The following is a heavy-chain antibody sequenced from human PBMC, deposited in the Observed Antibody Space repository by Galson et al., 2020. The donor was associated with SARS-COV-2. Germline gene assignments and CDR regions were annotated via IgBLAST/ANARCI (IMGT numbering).Heavy chain of an antibody. CDR1: GGSISSGGYY. J-gene: IGHJ4*02. V-gene: IGHV4-31*03. D-gene: IGHD5-12*01. Sequence: SETLSLTCTVSGGSISSGGYYWSWIRQHPGKGLEWIGYIYYSGSTYYNPSLKSRVTISVDTSKNQFSLKLSSVTAADTAVYYCARTKRVEMATIWGTLLGYYFDYWGQGTLVTVSS. CDR2: IYYSGST. CDR3: ARTKRVEMATIWGTLLGYYFDY.